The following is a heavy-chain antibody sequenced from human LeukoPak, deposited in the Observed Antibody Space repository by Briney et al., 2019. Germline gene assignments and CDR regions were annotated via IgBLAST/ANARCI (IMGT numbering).Heavy chain of an antibody. J-gene: IGHJ6*02. CDR3: AKPQYSRVYYYYGMDV. CDR1: GFTFSSYW. D-gene: IGHD5-18*01. V-gene: IGHV3-23*01. CDR2: ISGSGGST. Sequence: SGGSLRLSCAASGFTFSSYWMSWLRQAPGKGLEWVSAISGSGGSTYYADSEKGRFTIPRDNSKNTLYLQMNSLRAEDTAVYYCAKPQYSRVYYYYGMDVWGQGTTVTVSS.